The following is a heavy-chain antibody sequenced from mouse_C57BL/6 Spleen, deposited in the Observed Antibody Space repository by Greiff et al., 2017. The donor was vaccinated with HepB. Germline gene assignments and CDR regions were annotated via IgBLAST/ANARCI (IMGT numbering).Heavy chain of an antibody. D-gene: IGHD2-12*01. CDR1: GFNIKDDY. Sequence: EVQLQQSGAELVRPGASVKLSCTASGFNIKDDYMHWVKQRPEQGLEWIGWIDPENGDTEYASKFQGKATITADTSSNTAYLQLSSLTSEDTAVSYCTTYSSWFAYWGQGTLVTVSA. CDR2: IDPENGDT. J-gene: IGHJ3*01. CDR3: TTYSSWFAY. V-gene: IGHV14-4*01.